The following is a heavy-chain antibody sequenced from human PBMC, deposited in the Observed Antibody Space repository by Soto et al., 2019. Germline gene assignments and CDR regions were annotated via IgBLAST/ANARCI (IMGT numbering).Heavy chain of an antibody. J-gene: IGHJ4*02. CDR3: AKPARLAEY. V-gene: IGHV3-11*01. CDR2: ISGSGSDI. CDR1: GFTFSDNH. D-gene: IGHD2-15*01. Sequence: QVQLVESGGGLVKPGGSLRLSCAASGFTFSDNHMTWIRQTPGKGLEWISYISGSGSDISYADFAKGRFTISRDNAKNSLYLQMNSLRAEDTAMYYCAKPARLAEYWGQGTLVTVSS.